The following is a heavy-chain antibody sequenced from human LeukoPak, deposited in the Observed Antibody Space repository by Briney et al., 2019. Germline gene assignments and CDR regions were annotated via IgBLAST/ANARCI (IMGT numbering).Heavy chain of an antibody. J-gene: IGHJ4*02. V-gene: IGHV3-7*05. Sequence: GGSLRLSCAASGFTFRHYWMPWVRQAPGKGLEWVANIKEDGSEKYYVDSVKGRFTISRDNAKNSLYLQMNSLRAEDTAVYYCARDNWPFDSWGQGTLITVSS. CDR1: GFTFRHYW. CDR2: IKEDGSEK. CDR3: ARDNWPFDS.